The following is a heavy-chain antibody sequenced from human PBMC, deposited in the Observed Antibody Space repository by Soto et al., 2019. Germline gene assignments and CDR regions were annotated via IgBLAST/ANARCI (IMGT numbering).Heavy chain of an antibody. D-gene: IGHD6-13*01. J-gene: IGHJ6*03. V-gene: IGHV3-23*01. CDR1: GFTFSSYA. Sequence: GGSLRLSCAASGFTFSSYAMSWVRQAPGKGLEWVSAISGSGGSTYYADSVKGRFTISRDNSKNTLYLQMNSLRAEDTAVYYCAKGQQQLIDYYYYYYMDVWGKGTTVTVSS. CDR2: ISGSGGST. CDR3: AKGQQQLIDYYYYYYMDV.